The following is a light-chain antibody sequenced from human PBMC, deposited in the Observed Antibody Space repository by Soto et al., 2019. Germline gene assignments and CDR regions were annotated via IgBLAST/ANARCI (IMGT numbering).Light chain of an antibody. J-gene: IGLJ1*01. CDR1: KLGDKY. Sequence: SYELTQPPSVSVSPGQTASITCSGDKLGDKYACWYQQKPGQSPVLVIYHDSKRPSGIPERFSGSNSGNTATLTISGTQAMDEADYYCQAWDSSTAPCVFGTGTKVTVL. CDR2: HDS. V-gene: IGLV3-1*01. CDR3: QAWDSSTAPCV.